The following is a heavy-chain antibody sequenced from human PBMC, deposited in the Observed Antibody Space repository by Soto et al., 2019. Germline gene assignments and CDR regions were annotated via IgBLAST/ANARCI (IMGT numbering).Heavy chain of an antibody. CDR3: ARDYGDYYFDY. J-gene: IGHJ4*02. CDR2: IWYDGSNK. CDR1: GFTFSSYG. D-gene: IGHD4-17*01. Sequence: GGSLRLSCAASGFTFSSYGMHWVRQAPGKGLEWVAVIWYDGSNKYYADSVKGRFTISRDNSKNTLYLQMNSLRAEDTAVYYCARDYGDYYFDYWGQGTLVTVSS. V-gene: IGHV3-33*01.